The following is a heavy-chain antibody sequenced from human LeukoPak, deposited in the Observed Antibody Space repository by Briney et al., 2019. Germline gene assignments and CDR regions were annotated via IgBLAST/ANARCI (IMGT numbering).Heavy chain of an antibody. CDR3: AREGGVRFLEWLFPFDY. V-gene: IGHV4-34*01. CDR1: GGSFSGYY. CDR2: INHSGST. Sequence: KPSETLSLTCAVYGGSFSGYYWSWIRQPPGKGLEWIGEINHSGSTNYNPSLKSRVTISVDTSKNQFSLKLSSVTAADTAVYYCAREGGVRFLEWLFPFDYWGQGTLVTVSS. D-gene: IGHD3-3*01. J-gene: IGHJ4*02.